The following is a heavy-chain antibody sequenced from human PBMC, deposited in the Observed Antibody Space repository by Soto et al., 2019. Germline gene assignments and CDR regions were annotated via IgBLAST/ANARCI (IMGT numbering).Heavy chain of an antibody. J-gene: IGHJ4*02. V-gene: IGHV3-23*01. D-gene: IGHD2-15*01. CDR1: GFTFSSYA. Sequence: VQLLESGGGLVQPGGPLRLSCAASGFTFSSYAMSWVRQAPGKGLEWVSAISGSGGSTYYADSVKGRFTISRDNSKNTLYLQMNSLRAEDTAVYYCAKGVGDIVVVVAATPDYWGQGTLVTVSS. CDR3: AKGVGDIVVVVAATPDY. CDR2: ISGSGGST.